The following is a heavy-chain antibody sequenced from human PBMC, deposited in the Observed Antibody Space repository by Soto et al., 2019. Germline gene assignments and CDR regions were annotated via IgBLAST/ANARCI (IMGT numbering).Heavy chain of an antibody. CDR1: GCSTSSGCYY. Sequence: SETLSLTCTVSGCSTSSGCYYWSWIRQHPGKGLEGLGYIYYSGGTYYNPSLKSRGIISVDTSKNQISLQLRTVTDVETTVYYCARDWGGISSYGSGMDVWGQGTTVTVSS. CDR3: ARDWGGISSYGSGMDV. V-gene: IGHV4-31*03. J-gene: IGHJ6*02. CDR2: IYYSGGT. D-gene: IGHD4-4*01.